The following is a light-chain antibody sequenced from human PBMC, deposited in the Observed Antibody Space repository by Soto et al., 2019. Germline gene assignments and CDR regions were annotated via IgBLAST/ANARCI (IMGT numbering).Light chain of an antibody. V-gene: IGLV2-14*01. CDR1: SSDVGGYNY. CDR2: DVS. CDR3: SSYTSSSWV. J-gene: IGLJ3*02. Sequence: QSALTQPASVSESHGQSITSSCTGTSSDVGGYNYVSWYQQHPGKAPKLMIYDVSNRPSGVSNRFSGSKSGNTASLTISGLQAEDEADYYCSSYTSSSWVFGGGTKLTVL.